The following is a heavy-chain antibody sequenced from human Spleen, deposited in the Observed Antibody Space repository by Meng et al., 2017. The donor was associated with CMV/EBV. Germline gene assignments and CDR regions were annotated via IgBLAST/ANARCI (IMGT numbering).Heavy chain of an antibody. V-gene: IGHV4-59*01. CDR2: VYYSGNT. CDR1: GGSISPYY. J-gene: IGHJ3*02. D-gene: IGHD2-8*01. Sequence: SETLSLTCTVSGGSISPYYWSWIRQPPGKGLEWIGFVYYSGNTNYNPSLKSRVTISVDTSQTQFSLTLNSVTAADTAVYYCARGTNVAATGGDAFDIWGQGTVVTVSS. CDR3: ARGTNVAATGGDAFDI.